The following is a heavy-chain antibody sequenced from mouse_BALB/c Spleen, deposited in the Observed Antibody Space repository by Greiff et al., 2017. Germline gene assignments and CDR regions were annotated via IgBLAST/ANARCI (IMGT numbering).Heavy chain of an antibody. D-gene: IGHD1-1*01. CDR1: GFTFSSYA. V-gene: IGHV5-6-5*01. Sequence: EVMLVESGGGLVNPGGSLKLSCAASGFTFSSYAMSLFRQTPEKRLEWVASISSGGSTYYPDSVKGRFTISRDNARNILYLQMSSLRSEDTAMYYCARDYYGSRYYFDYWGQGTTLTVSS. CDR3: ARDYYGSRYYFDY. J-gene: IGHJ2*01. CDR2: ISSGGST.